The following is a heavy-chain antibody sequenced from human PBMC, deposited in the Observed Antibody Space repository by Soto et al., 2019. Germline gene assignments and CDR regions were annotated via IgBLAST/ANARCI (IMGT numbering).Heavy chain of an antibody. CDR2: IYYSGST. CDR1: GGSISSSSYY. V-gene: IGHV4-39*01. Sequence: SETLSLTCTVSGGSISSSSYYWGWIRQPPGKGLEWIGSIYYSGSTYYNPSLKSRVTISVDTSKNQFSLKLSSVTAADTAVYYCARLFLRFLEWFPENCFDPWGQGPLVTVSS. J-gene: IGHJ5*02. D-gene: IGHD3-3*01. CDR3: ARLFLRFLEWFPENCFDP.